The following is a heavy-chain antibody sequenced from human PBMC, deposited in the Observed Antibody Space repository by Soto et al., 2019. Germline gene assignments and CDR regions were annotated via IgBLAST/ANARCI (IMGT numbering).Heavy chain of an antibody. V-gene: IGHV3-43*01. J-gene: IGHJ4*02. Sequence: GGSLRLSCAASGFTFDDYTMHWVRQAPGKGLEWVSLISWDGGSTYYADSVKGRFTISRDNSKNSLYLQMNSLRTEDTALYYCAKDSWGARGWDYFDYWGQGTLVTVSS. CDR1: GFTFDDYT. CDR2: ISWDGGST. D-gene: IGHD6-19*01. CDR3: AKDSWGARGWDYFDY.